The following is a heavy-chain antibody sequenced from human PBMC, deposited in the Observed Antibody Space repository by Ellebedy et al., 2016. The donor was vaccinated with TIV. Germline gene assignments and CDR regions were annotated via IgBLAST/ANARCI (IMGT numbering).Heavy chain of an antibody. D-gene: IGHD3-9*01. CDR3: ARGLILTGYYGQGGGSDY. J-gene: IGHJ4*02. Sequence: GESLKISCSASGFTFSSYWMSWVRQAPGKGLEWVANIKQDGSEKYYVDSVKGRFTISRDNAKNSLYLQMNSLRAEDTAVYYCARGLILTGYYGQGGGSDYWGQGTLVTVSS. V-gene: IGHV3-7*03. CDR1: GFTFSSYW. CDR2: IKQDGSEK.